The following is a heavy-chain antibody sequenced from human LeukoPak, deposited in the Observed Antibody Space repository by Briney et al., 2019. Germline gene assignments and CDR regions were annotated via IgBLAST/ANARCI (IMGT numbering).Heavy chain of an antibody. CDR3: AKELRTMIVGGFDY. D-gene: IGHD3-22*01. CDR2: ISWNSATR. V-gene: IGHV3-9*01. Sequence: PGGSLRLSCAASGFTFDDYAMHWVRQAPGKGLEWVSSISWNSATRGYGDSVKGRFTISRDNAKNSLYLQMNSLRAEDTAVYYCAKELRTMIVGGFDYWGQGTLVTVSS. CDR1: GFTFDDYA. J-gene: IGHJ4*02.